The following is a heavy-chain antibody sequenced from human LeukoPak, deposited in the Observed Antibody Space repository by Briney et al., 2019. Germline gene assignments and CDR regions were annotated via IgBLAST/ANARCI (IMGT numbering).Heavy chain of an antibody. CDR3: ARWVGPPGSYPDY. V-gene: IGHV3-21*01. CDR2: ISSSSSYI. D-gene: IGHD3-10*01. J-gene: IGHJ4*02. Sequence: GGSLRLSCAASGFTFSSYSMNWVRQAPGKGLEWVSSISSSSSYIYYADSVKGRFTISRDNAKNPLYLQMNSLRAEDTAVYYCARWVGPPGSYPDYWGQGTLVTVSS. CDR1: GFTFSSYS.